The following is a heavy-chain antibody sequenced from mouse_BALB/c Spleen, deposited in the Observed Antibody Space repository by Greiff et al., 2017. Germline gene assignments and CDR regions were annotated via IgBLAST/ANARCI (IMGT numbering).Heavy chain of an antibody. CDR1: GYSITSGYS. CDR2: IHYSGST. Sequence: DVKLVESGPDLVKPSQSLSLTCTVTGYSITSGYSWHWIRQFPGNKLEWMGYIHYSGSTNYNPSPKSRISITRDTSKNQFFLQLNSVTTEVTATYYCARHMITTGFAYWGQGTLVTVSA. CDR3: ARHMITTGFAY. J-gene: IGHJ3*01. V-gene: IGHV3-1*02. D-gene: IGHD2-4*01.